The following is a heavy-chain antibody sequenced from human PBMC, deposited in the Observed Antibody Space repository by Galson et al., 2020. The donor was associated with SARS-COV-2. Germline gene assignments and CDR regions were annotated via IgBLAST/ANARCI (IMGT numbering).Heavy chain of an antibody. J-gene: IGHJ4*02. CDR2: ISYDGSNK. D-gene: IGHD1-26*01. Sequence: GGSLRLSCAASGSTFSSYAMHWVRQAPGKGLEWVAVISYDGSNKYYADSVKGRFTISRDNSKNTLYLQMNSLRAEDTAVYYCARPISGSYFSSFDYWGQGTLVTVSS. CDR3: ARPISGSYFSSFDY. V-gene: IGHV3-30*04. CDR1: GSTFSSYA.